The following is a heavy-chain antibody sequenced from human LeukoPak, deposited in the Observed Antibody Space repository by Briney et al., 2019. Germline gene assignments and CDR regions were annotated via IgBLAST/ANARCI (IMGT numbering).Heavy chain of an antibody. D-gene: IGHD6-6*01. Sequence: GGSLRLSCAASGFTFSSYAMSWVRQPPGQGLEWVSAISGSGGSTYYADSVKGRFTISRDNSKNTLYLQMNSLRAEDTAVYYCAKGSSSFRIPYYFDYWGQGTLVTVSS. J-gene: IGHJ4*02. CDR1: GFTFSSYA. V-gene: IGHV3-23*01. CDR3: AKGSSSFRIPYYFDY. CDR2: ISGSGGST.